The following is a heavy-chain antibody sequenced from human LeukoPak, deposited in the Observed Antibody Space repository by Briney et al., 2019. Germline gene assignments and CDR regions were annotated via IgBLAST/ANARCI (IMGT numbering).Heavy chain of an antibody. V-gene: IGHV3-15*01. D-gene: IGHD3-10*01. Sequence: GGSLRLSCAASGFTFSNAWMNWVRQAPGKGLEWVGRIKSKTDGGTADYTTPVKGRFTISRDDSKNTLYLQMNSLKTEDTAVYYCTTNYYGSGSYSSEAFDVWGQGTMVTVSS. CDR2: IKSKTDGGTA. CDR1: GFTFSNAW. CDR3: TTNYYGSGSYSSEAFDV. J-gene: IGHJ3*01.